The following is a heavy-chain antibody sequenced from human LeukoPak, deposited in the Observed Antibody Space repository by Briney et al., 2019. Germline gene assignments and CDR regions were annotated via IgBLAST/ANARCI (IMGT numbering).Heavy chain of an antibody. D-gene: IGHD6-13*01. V-gene: IGHV1-18*01. CDR1: GGTFSSYA. CDR3: ARIRIAAAGLYYFDY. J-gene: IGHJ4*02. Sequence: GASVKVSCKASGGTFSSYAISWVRQAPGRGLEWMGWISAYNGNTNYAQKLQGRVTMTTDTSTSTAYMELRSLRSDDTAVYYCARIRIAAAGLYYFDYWGQGTLVTVSS. CDR2: ISAYNGNT.